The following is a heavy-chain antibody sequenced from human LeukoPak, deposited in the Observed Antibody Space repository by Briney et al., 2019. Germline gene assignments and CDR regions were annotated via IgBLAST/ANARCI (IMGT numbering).Heavy chain of an antibody. Sequence: SETLSLTCAVYGGSFSGYYWSWIRQPPGKGLEWIGEINHSGSTNYNPSLKSRVTISVDTSKNQLSLKLSSVTAADTAVYYCAAAGWDYYESSGFSFDYWGQGTLVTVSS. J-gene: IGHJ4*02. CDR2: INHSGST. CDR3: AAAGWDYYESSGFSFDY. CDR1: GGSFSGYY. D-gene: IGHD3-22*01. V-gene: IGHV4-34*01.